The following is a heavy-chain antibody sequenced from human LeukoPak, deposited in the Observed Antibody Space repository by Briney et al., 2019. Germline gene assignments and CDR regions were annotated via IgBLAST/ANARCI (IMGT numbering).Heavy chain of an antibody. CDR2: ISGYNGNT. D-gene: IGHD1-26*01. CDR3: GRVEEWEPQPFDY. V-gene: IGHV1-18*01. J-gene: IGHJ4*02. Sequence: ASVKLCCKASGYTFTSYGISWVRQAPGQGLEWMGWISGYNGNTNYAQKFQGRVTMTTDTSTSTAYMELRSLRSNDTAVYYCGRVEEWEPQPFDYWGQGTLVTVSS. CDR1: GYTFTSYG.